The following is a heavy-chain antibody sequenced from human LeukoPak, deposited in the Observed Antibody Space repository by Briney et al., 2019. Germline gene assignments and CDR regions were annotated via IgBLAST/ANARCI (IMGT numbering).Heavy chain of an antibody. Sequence: PGGSLRLSCAASGLTFSSQWMSWVRQAPGKGLEWVGRSKNTADGGTTDYAAPVKGRFTISRDDSKSTLYLQMNSPKTEDTAVYFCTTAKWLLKYWGQGTLVTVSS. J-gene: IGHJ4*02. CDR2: SKNTADGGTT. CDR1: GLTFSSQW. D-gene: IGHD5-12*01. V-gene: IGHV3-15*01. CDR3: TTAKWLLKY.